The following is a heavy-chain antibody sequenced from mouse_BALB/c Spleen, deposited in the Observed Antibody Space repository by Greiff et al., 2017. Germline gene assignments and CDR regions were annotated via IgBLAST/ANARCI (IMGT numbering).Heavy chain of an antibody. Sequence: EVKVEESGGGLVKPGGSLKLSCAASGFTFSSYAMSWVRQSPEKRLEWVAEISSGGSYTYYPDTVTGRFTISRDNAKNTLYLEMSSLRSEDTAMYYCAREGYGSHYFDYWGQGTTLTVSS. J-gene: IGHJ2*01. V-gene: IGHV5-9-4*01. CDR2: ISSGGSYT. CDR3: AREGYGSHYFDY. CDR1: GFTFSSYA. D-gene: IGHD1-1*01.